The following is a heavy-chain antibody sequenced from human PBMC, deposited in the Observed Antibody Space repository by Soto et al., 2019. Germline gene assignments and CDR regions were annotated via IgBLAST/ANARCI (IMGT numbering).Heavy chain of an antibody. CDR1: GLTFSSYA. D-gene: IGHD3-16*01. V-gene: IGHV3-30*18. Sequence: QVQLVESGGGVVQPGRSLRVSCAASGLTFSSYAMYWVRQAPGEGLEWVAFISYDGSNKHYADSVKGRFTISRDNSKNTLYLQMNSLGAEDTAVYYCAKPFGASEGIDYWGQGTLVVVSS. J-gene: IGHJ4*02. CDR2: ISYDGSNK. CDR3: AKPFGASEGIDY.